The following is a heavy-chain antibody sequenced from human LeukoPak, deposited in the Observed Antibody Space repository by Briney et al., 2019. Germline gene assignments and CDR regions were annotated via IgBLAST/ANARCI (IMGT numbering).Heavy chain of an antibody. D-gene: IGHD1-26*01. CDR3: AKDKVGRYFYYYMDV. J-gene: IGHJ6*03. V-gene: IGHV3-9*01. CDR2: ISWNSGSI. CDR1: GFIFDDYA. Sequence: LRLSCAASGFIFDDYAMHWVRQAPGKGLEWVSGISWNSGSIGYADSVRGRFTISRDNAKNSLYLQMNSLRLEDTAFYYCAKDKVGRYFYYYMDVWGKGTTVTVSS.